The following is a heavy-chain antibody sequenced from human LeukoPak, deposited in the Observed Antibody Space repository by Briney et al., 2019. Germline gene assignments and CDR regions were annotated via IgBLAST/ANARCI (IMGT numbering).Heavy chain of an antibody. V-gene: IGHV3-21*01. CDR1: GFTFSSYS. J-gene: IGHJ6*03. CDR2: ISSSSSYI. CDR3: AREYYYGSGSYHGFYYYYYMDV. D-gene: IGHD3-10*01. Sequence: PGGSLRLSCAASGFTFSSYSMNWVRQAPGKGLEWVSSISSSSSYIYYADSVKGRFTISRDNAKNSLYLQMNSLRAENTAVYYCAREYYYGSGSYHGFYYYYYMDVWGKGTTVTISS.